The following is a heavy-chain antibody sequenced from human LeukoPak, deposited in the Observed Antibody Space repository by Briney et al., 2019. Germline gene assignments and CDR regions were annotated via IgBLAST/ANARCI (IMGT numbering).Heavy chain of an antibody. J-gene: IGHJ5*02. V-gene: IGHV3-7*01. CDR2: IKYDGSEK. CDR1: GLIFSNYW. Sequence: GGSLRLSCAASGLIFSNYWMSWVRQAPGKGLEWVANIKYDGSEKYYVDSGKGRFIISRDNAKNSLYLQMNSLRAEDTAVYYCARGAGKSIAVAGRGGNWFDPWGQGTLVIVSS. D-gene: IGHD6-19*01. CDR3: ARGAGKSIAVAGRGGNWFDP.